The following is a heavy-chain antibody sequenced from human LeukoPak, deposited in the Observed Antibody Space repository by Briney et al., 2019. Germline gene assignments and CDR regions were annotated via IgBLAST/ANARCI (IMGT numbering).Heavy chain of an antibody. V-gene: IGHV1-46*01. CDR3: ARGPYYYDSSGYEYFDY. CDR2: INPSGGST. Sequence: ASVKVSCKASGYTFTSYYMHWVRQAPGQGLEWMGIINPSGGSTSYAQKFQGRVTMTRDMSTSTVYMELSSLRSEDTAAYYCARGPYYYDSSGYEYFDYWGQGTLVTVSS. CDR1: GYTFTSYY. J-gene: IGHJ4*02. D-gene: IGHD3-22*01.